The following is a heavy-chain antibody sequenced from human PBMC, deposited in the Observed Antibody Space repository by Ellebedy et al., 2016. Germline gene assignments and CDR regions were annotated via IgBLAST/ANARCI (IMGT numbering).Heavy chain of an antibody. Sequence: ASVKVSXXASGGTFSSYAISWVRQAPGQGLEWMGWISAYNGNTNYAQKVQGRVTMTTDTSTSTAYMELRSLRSDDTAVYYCARAFRGYSYGKDYWGQGTLVTVSS. D-gene: IGHD5-18*01. CDR3: ARAFRGYSYGKDY. V-gene: IGHV1-18*01. CDR2: ISAYNGNT. J-gene: IGHJ4*02. CDR1: GGTFSSYA.